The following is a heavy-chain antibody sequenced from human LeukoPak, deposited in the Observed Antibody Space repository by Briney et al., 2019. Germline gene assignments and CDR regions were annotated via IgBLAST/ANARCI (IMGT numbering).Heavy chain of an antibody. CDR1: GGTFSSYT. J-gene: IGHJ4*02. Sequence: SSVKVSFKASGGTFSSYTISWLRQAPGQGLEWMERTIPSLGIANYAQKFQGRVTITADKSTSTAYMELRSVSSEETAVYYCARSIAVAGSLYWGQGTLVTVSS. CDR2: TIPSLGIA. D-gene: IGHD6-19*01. CDR3: ARSIAVAGSLY. V-gene: IGHV1-69*02.